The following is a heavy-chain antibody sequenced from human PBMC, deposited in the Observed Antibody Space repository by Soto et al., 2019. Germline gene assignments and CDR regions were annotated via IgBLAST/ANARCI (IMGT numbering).Heavy chain of an antibody. Sequence: PSETQSLTCTVSCGSIGNISYYRVWNRQPPEKGLEWIGYIYFSGIANYNPSLKSRVTISRDTSKNEFSLKLTSVTAADTAIYYCARGDSDLAVSEAAYWGQGTLVTVSS. CDR3: ARGDSDLAVSEAAY. D-gene: IGHD2-15*01. V-gene: IGHV4-61*05. CDR2: IYFSGIA. J-gene: IGHJ1*01. CDR1: CGSIGNISYY.